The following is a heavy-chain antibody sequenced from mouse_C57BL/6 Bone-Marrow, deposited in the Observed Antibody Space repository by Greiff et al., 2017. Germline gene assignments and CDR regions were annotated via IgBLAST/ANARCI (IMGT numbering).Heavy chain of an antibody. D-gene: IGHD2-14*01. CDR3: ARLGYRDAMDY. Sequence: EVQGVASGGGLVQPGGSLKLSCAASGFTFSDYGMAWVRHAPRTGPEWVAFISNLAYSIYYADTVNGRYTISRENAKNTLYLEMSSLRSDDTAMYYCARLGYRDAMDYWGQGTSVTVSS. J-gene: IGHJ4*01. CDR2: ISNLAYSI. CDR1: GFTFSDYG. V-gene: IGHV5-15*01.